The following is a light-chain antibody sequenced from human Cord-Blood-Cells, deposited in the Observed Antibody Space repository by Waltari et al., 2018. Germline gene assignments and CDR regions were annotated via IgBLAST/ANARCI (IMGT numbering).Light chain of an antibody. CDR1: NIGSKS. J-gene: IGLJ1*01. V-gene: IGLV3-21*04. CDR3: QVWDSSSDHYV. CDR2: YDS. Sequence: SYVLTQPSSVSVAPGKTARITRGGNNIGSKSVHWYQQKPGQAPVLVIYYDSDRPSGIPERFSGSNSGNTATLTISRVEAGDEADYYCQVWDSSSDHYVFGTGTKVTVL.